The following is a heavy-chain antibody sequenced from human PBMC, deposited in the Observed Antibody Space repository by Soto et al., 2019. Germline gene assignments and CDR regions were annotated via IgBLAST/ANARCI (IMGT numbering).Heavy chain of an antibody. Sequence: GGSLRLSCAASGFTFSSYWMHWVRQAPGKGLVWVSRINSDGSSTSYADSVKGRFTISRDNAKNTLYLQMNSLRAEDTAVYYCARENDFWSGYYTPESSAFDIWGQGTMVTVSS. V-gene: IGHV3-74*01. J-gene: IGHJ3*02. CDR1: GFTFSSYW. CDR2: INSDGSST. CDR3: ARENDFWSGYYTPESSAFDI. D-gene: IGHD3-3*01.